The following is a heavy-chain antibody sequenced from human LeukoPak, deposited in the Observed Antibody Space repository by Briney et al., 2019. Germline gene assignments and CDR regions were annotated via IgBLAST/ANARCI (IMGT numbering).Heavy chain of an antibody. Sequence: SETLSLTCAVYGGSFSGYYWSWIRQPPGKGLEWIGEINHSGSTNYNPSLKSRVTISVDTSKNQFSLKLSSMTAADTAVYYCARVYEGLLNNDYGDYWGQGTLVTVSP. CDR2: INHSGST. J-gene: IGHJ4*02. CDR3: ARVYEGLLNNDYGDY. D-gene: IGHD2-15*01. CDR1: GGSFSGYY. V-gene: IGHV4-34*01.